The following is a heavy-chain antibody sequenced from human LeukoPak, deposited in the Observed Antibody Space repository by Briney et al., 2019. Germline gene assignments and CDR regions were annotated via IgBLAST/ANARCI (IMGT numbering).Heavy chain of an antibody. J-gene: IGHJ4*02. CDR3: STKQYDDFDY. V-gene: IGHV3-15*04. CDR1: GFTFNNAW. CDR2: IERKTDGGTT. Sequence: PGGSLRLSCAASGFTFNNAWMSWVRQAPGKGLEWVGRIERKTDGGTTDYAAPVKGRFTISRDDSKNTLYLQMNSLKTEDTAVYYCSTKQYDDFDYWGQGTLVTVSS. D-gene: IGHD3-3*01.